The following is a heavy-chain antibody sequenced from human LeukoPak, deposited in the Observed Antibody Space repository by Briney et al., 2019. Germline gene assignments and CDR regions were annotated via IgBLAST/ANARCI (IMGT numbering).Heavy chain of an antibody. D-gene: IGHD5-18*01. CDR1: GGSFSGYY. V-gene: IGHV4-34*01. Sequence: ASETLSLTCAVYGGSFSGYYWSWIRQPPGKGLEWIGEINHSGSTNYNPSLKSRVTISVDTSKNQLSLKLNSVTAADTAVYYCARGDTPASFDYWGQGTPVTVSS. CDR2: INHSGST. CDR3: ARGDTPASFDY. J-gene: IGHJ4*02.